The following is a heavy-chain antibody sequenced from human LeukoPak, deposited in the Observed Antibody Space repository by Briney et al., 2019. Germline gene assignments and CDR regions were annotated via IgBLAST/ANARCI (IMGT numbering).Heavy chain of an antibody. CDR1: GFTVSSNY. CDR2: IYSGGST. Sequence: GGSLRLSCAASGFTVSSNYMSWVRQAPGKGLEWVSVIYSGGSTYYADSVKGRFTISRDNSKNTLYLQMNGLRAEDTAVYYCAMGRGRYTVTTRPLDYWGQGTLVTVSS. J-gene: IGHJ4*02. V-gene: IGHV3-66*01. D-gene: IGHD4-17*01. CDR3: AMGRGRYTVTTRPLDY.